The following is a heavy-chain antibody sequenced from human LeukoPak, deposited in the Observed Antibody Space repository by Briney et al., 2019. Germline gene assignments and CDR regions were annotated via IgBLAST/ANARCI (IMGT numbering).Heavy chain of an antibody. CDR3: ARVVSGWELFP. CDR1: GFTFSDYY. D-gene: IGHD1-26*01. J-gene: IGHJ4*02. Sequence: GGSLRLSCAASGFTFSDYYMSWIRQAPGKGLEWVSYISSSSSYTNYADSVKGRFTISRDNVKNSLYLQMNSLRAEDTAVYYCARVVSGWELFPWGQGTLVTVSS. CDR2: ISSSSSYT. V-gene: IGHV3-11*05.